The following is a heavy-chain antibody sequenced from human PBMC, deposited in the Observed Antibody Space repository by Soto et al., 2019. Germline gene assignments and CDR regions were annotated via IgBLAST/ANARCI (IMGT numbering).Heavy chain of an antibody. V-gene: IGHV3-30-3*01. Sequence: QVQLVESGGGVVQPGTSLIISCVGSGFTFSTYAMHWVRQAPGKGLQWVSVITSDGSKKYSADSVKGRFIISRDNYKNTLYLQMNTLRTEDTAVYYCARTFASAGPDAFDIWGQGTVITVSS. D-gene: IGHD6-13*01. J-gene: IGHJ3*02. CDR1: GFTFSTYA. CDR3: ARTFASAGPDAFDI. CDR2: ITSDGSKK.